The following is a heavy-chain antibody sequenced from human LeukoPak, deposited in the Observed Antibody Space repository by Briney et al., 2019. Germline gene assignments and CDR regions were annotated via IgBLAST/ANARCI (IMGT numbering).Heavy chain of an antibody. V-gene: IGHV1-46*01. D-gene: IGHD7-27*01. CDR2: INPNGGST. J-gene: IGHJ6*02. Sequence: ASVKVSCKASGYTFISYYIHWVRQAPGQGLEWMVMINPNGGSTSYVQKFQGRVTMTRDTSTSTVYLDLSRLRSEDTAVYYCARSSNWSEKNGLDVWGQGTTVTVSS. CDR3: ARSSNWSEKNGLDV. CDR1: GYTFISYY.